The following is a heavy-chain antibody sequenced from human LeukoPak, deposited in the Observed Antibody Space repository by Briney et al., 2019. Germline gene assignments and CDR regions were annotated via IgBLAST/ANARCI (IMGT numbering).Heavy chain of an antibody. J-gene: IGHJ4*02. CDR3: ARRQSYYGSGSYYNPFDY. CDR1: GGSISSSSYS. V-gene: IGHV4-39*01. D-gene: IGHD3-10*01. CDR2: IYYSGST. Sequence: PSETLSLTCTVSGGSISSSSYSWGWIRQPPGKGLEWIGSIYYSGSTYYNPSLKSRVTISVDTSKNQFSLKLSSVTAADTAVYYCARRQSYYGSGSYYNPFDYWGQGTLVTVSS.